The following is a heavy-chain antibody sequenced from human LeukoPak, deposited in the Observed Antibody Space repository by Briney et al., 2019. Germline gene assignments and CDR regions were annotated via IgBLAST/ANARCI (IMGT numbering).Heavy chain of an antibody. CDR3: AKVLRLRGHFDY. V-gene: IGHV3-23*01. Sequence: GGSLRLSCAASGFTFSSYAMSWVRQAPGKGLEWVSAISGSGGSTYYADSAKGRFTISRDNSKNTLYLQMNSLRAEDTAVYYCAKVLRLRGHFDYWGQGTLVTVSS. J-gene: IGHJ4*02. CDR2: ISGSGGST. CDR1: GFTFSSYA. D-gene: IGHD5-18*01.